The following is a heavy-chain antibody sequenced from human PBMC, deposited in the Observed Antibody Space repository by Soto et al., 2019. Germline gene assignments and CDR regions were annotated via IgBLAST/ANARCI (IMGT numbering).Heavy chain of an antibody. CDR2: ISGRGDNT. J-gene: IGHJ4*02. Sequence: DVQLLDSGGGLVQPGGSLRLSCAASGFIFSNYVMSWVRQTPGKGLEWVSGISGRGDNTYYADSVKGRFTVSRDNSKNTRYLEMDSLRAEDTAVYYCAKTPLRVGPIDYWGQGPLVTVSS. V-gene: IGHV3-23*01. CDR3: AKTPLRVGPIDY. CDR1: GFIFSNYV. D-gene: IGHD2-15*01.